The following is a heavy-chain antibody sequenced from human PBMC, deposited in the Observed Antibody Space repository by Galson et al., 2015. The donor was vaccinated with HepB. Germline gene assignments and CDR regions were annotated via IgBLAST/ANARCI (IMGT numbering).Heavy chain of an antibody. J-gene: IGHJ6*03. D-gene: IGHD3-3*01. V-gene: IGHV3-33*01. CDR3: AGGPFGVISKDYYYCYMDV. CDR1: GFTFSSYG. Sequence: SLRLSCAASGFTFSSYGMHWVRQAPGKGLEWVAVIWYDGSNKYYADSVKGRFTISRDNSKNTLYLQMNSLRAEDTAVYYCAGGPFGVISKDYYYCYMDVWGKGTTVTVSS. CDR2: IWYDGSNK.